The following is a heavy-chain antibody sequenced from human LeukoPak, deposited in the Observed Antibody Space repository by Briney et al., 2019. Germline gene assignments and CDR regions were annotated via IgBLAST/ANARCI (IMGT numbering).Heavy chain of an antibody. D-gene: IGHD2-2*01. CDR2: ISCDGGST. V-gene: IGHV3-43*01. Sequence: GGSLRLSCAASGFTFDDYTMHWVRQAPGKGLEWVSLISCDGGSTYYADSVKGRFTISRDNSKNSLYLQMNSLRTEDTASYYCAKDILNVVVVPAAITDGMDVWGQGTTVTVSS. CDR3: AKDILNVVVVPAAITDGMDV. J-gene: IGHJ6*02. CDR1: GFTFDDYT.